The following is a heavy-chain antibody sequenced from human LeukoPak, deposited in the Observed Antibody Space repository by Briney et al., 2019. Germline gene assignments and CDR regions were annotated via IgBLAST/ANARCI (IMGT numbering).Heavy chain of an antibody. J-gene: IGHJ4*02. D-gene: IGHD5-24*01. V-gene: IGHV3-11*01. CDR2: ISSSGSTI. CDR3: TRPTPSARGYNLGDY. Sequence: GGSLRLSCAASGFTFSDYYMSWIRQAPGKGLEWVSYISSSGSTIYYADSVKGRFTISRDNAKNSLYLQMNSLRAEDTAVYYCTRPTPSARGYNLGDYWGQGTLVTVSS. CDR1: GFTFSDYY.